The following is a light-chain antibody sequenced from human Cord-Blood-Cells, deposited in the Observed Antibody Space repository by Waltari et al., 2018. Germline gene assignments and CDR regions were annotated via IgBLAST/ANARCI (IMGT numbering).Light chain of an antibody. CDR2: EGS. Sequence: QSALTHPASVSRSPGHSITISCTGTSSDVASYNLVSWYQQHPGTAPKLMIYEGSKRPSGVSNRFSGSKSGNTASLAISGLQAEDEADYYCCSYAGSSTWVFGGGTKLTVL. CDR3: CSYAGSSTWV. CDR1: SSDVASYNL. J-gene: IGLJ3*02. V-gene: IGLV2-23*01.